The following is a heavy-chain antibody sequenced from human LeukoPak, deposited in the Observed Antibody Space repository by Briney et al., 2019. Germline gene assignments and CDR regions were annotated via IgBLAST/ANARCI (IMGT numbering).Heavy chain of an antibody. D-gene: IGHD4-17*01. V-gene: IGHV4-34*01. CDR2: INHRGST. Sequence: SETLSLTCAVYGGSFSGYYWSWIRQPPGKGLEWIGEINHRGSTNYNPSLKSRVTISVDTSKNQFSLKLSSVTAADTAVYYCAGSSTVTTFAGYYYYMDVWGKGTTVTVSS. J-gene: IGHJ6*03. CDR3: AGSSTVTTFAGYYYYMDV. CDR1: GGSFSGYY.